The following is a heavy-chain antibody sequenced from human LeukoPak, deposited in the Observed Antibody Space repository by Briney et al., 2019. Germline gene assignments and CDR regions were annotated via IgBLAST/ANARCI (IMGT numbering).Heavy chain of an antibody. CDR2: IIPIFGTA. CDR3: AREQKPQYSSSWYSYFQH. CDR1: GGTFSSYA. Sequence: SVKVSCKASGGTFSSYAISWVRQAPGQGLVWMGRIIPIFGTANYAQKFQGRVTITTDESTSTAYMELSSLRSEDTAVYYCAREQKPQYSSSWYSYFQHWGQGTLVTVSS. J-gene: IGHJ1*01. D-gene: IGHD6-13*01. V-gene: IGHV1-69*05.